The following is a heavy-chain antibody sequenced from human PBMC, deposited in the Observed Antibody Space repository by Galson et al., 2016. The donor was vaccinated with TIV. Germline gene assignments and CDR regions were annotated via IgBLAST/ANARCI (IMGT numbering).Heavy chain of an antibody. J-gene: IGHJ5*02. CDR1: GGSITDDH. Sequence: ETLSLTCSVSGGSITDDHWTWIRQPPGKEFEWIGYLYYGGSTNFNPSLESRVTMSIDSSKNQLSLKLRSANAADTAFYYCARADNWHASRFDPWGQGTLVIVSS. CDR2: LYYGGST. CDR3: ARADNWHASRFDP. V-gene: IGHV4-59*01. D-gene: IGHD1-20*01.